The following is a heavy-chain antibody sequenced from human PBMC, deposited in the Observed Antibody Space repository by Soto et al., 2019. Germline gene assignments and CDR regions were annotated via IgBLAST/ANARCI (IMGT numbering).Heavy chain of an antibody. CDR1: GFTFSNYA. J-gene: IGHJ6*02. V-gene: IGHV3-23*01. D-gene: IGHD6-19*01. CDR2: ISGSGGST. Sequence: EVQLLESGGGLVQPGGSLRLSCAASGFTFSNYAMSWVRQAPGKGLEWVSSISGSGGSTYYADSVKGRFTISRDNSKNTLYLQMNSLRAEDTAVYYCAKGAPGIAVAGIRRDYYYGMDVWGQGTTVTVSS. CDR3: AKGAPGIAVAGIRRDYYYGMDV.